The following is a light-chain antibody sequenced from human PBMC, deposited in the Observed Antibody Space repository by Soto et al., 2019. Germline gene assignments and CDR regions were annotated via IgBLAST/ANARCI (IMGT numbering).Light chain of an antibody. V-gene: IGLV2-8*01. Sequence: QSALTQPPSASGSPGQSVTISCTGTSSDVGGYDYVSWYQQHPGKAPKVMIYEVNKRPSGVPDRFSGSKSGNTASLTVSGLQADDEADYYCSSYGGSDYLDVLFGGGTKLTVL. CDR3: SSYGGSDYLDVL. CDR1: SSDVGGYDY. CDR2: EVN. J-gene: IGLJ3*02.